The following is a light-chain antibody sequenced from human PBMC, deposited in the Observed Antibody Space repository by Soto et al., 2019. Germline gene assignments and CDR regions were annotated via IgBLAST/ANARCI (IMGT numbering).Light chain of an antibody. Sequence: QSALTQPPSVSGAPGQRVTISCTGSSSNIGGSTVNWYQQLPGTAPKLLIYSNNQRPSGVPDRFSGSKSGTSASLAITGLQAEDESDYYCQSYDNSLSSSVFGGGTKVTVL. V-gene: IGLV1-40*01. CDR3: QSYDNSLSSSV. J-gene: IGLJ3*02. CDR1: SSNIGGST. CDR2: SNN.